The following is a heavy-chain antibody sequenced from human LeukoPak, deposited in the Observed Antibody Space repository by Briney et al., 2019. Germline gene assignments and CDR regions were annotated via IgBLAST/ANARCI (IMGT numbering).Heavy chain of an antibody. Sequence: PSETLSLTCTVSGGSISSGGYYWSWIRQHPGKGLEWIGYIYYSGSTYYNPSLKSRVTISVDTSKNQFSLKLSSVTAADTAVYYCARGVAEGSFDYWGQGTLVTVSS. CDR2: IYYSGST. CDR3: ARGVAEGSFDY. D-gene: IGHD2-21*01. CDR1: GGSISSGGYY. J-gene: IGHJ4*02. V-gene: IGHV4-31*03.